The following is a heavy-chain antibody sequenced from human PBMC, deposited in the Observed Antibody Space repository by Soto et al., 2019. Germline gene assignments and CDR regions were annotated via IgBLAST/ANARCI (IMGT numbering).Heavy chain of an antibody. J-gene: IGHJ6*02. CDR3: ARDYLRGYCSSTSCYGGWSGMDV. Sequence: QVQLVESGGGVVQPGRSLRLSCAASGFTFSSYGMHWVRQAPGKGLEWVAVIWYDGSNKYYADSVKGRFTISRDNSNNTLYLQMNSLRAEDTAVYYCARDYLRGYCSSTSCYGGWSGMDVWGQGTTVTVSS. CDR2: IWYDGSNK. V-gene: IGHV3-33*01. D-gene: IGHD2-2*01. CDR1: GFTFSSYG.